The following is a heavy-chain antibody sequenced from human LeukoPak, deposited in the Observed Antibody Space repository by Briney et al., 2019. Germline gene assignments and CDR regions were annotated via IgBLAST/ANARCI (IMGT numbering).Heavy chain of an antibody. J-gene: IGHJ4*02. CDR2: INHSGST. D-gene: IGHD2-2*01. CDR3: ARDQESIVVVPAALFDY. Sequence: SETLSLTCAVYGGSFSGYYWSWIRQPPGKGLEWIEEINHSGSTNYNPSLKSRVTISVDTSKNQFSLKLSSVTAADTAVYYCARDQESIVVVPAALFDYWGQGTLVTVSS. V-gene: IGHV4-34*01. CDR1: GGSFSGYY.